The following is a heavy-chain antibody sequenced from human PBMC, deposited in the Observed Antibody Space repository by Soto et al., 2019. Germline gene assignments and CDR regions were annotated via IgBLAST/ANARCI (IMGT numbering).Heavy chain of an antibody. V-gene: IGHV4-59*11. Sequence: SETLSLTCTVSGGSITNHYWSWIWQPPGKGLEWIGYIYYSGSTNYNPSLKSRVTMSVDTSKNQFSLKLSSVTAADTAVYYCARDGSTYNWFDPWGQGTQVTVSS. J-gene: IGHJ5*02. CDR2: IYYSGST. CDR3: ARDGSTYNWFDP. CDR1: GGSITNHY.